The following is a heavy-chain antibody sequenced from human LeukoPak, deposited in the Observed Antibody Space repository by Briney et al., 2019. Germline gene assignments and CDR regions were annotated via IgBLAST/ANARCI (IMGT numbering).Heavy chain of an antibody. V-gene: IGHV5-51*01. CDR3: ARGVTRYTWFDP. D-gene: IGHD3-16*02. J-gene: IGHJ5*02. CDR1: GYKFSGNW. Sequence: GESLQISCQAFGYKFSGNWIGWVRQMPGKGLEWLGIIYPADSDNYYSPSFQGQVTISVDKSINTAYLQWPSLRASDSGMYYCARGVTRYTWFDPWGQGTLVTVSS. CDR2: IYPADSDN.